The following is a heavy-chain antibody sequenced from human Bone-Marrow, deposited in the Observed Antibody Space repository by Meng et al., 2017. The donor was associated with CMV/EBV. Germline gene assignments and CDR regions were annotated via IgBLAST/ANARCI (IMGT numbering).Heavy chain of an antibody. D-gene: IGHD6-13*01. CDR3: ARECGIAAALRDYGMDV. Sequence: ASVKVSCKASGYTFTGFYIHWVRQAPGQGLEWMGWINPNSGGTNYAQKFQGRVTMTRDTSISTAYMELSRLRYDDTAVYYCARECGIAAALRDYGMDVWGQGTTVTVSS. J-gene: IGHJ6*02. CDR2: INPNSGGT. CDR1: GYTFTGFY. V-gene: IGHV1-2*02.